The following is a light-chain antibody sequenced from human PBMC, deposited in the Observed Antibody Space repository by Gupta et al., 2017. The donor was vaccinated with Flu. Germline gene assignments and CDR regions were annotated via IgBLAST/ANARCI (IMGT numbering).Light chain of an antibody. CDR3: QSYDNTNVV. CDR1: SGSIASNY. J-gene: IGLJ2*01. Sequence: NFMLTQPHSVSESPGKTVTISCTRSSGSIASNYVQWYQQRPGSSPINVIYEDNQRPSGVPDRFSASIDSSSNSASLIISGLKTEDEAAYYCQSYDNTNVVFGGGTKLTVL. CDR2: EDN. V-gene: IGLV6-57*01.